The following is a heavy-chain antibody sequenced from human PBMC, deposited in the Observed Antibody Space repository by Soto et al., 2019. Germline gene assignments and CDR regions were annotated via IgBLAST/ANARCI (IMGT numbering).Heavy chain of an antibody. Sequence: QVQLVQSGAEVKKPGSSVKVSCKASGGTFSSYTISWVRQAPGQWLEWMGRIIPILGIANYAQKFQGRVTITADKSTSTAYMELSSLRSEDTAVYYCARSNDYGDPNAFDFWGQGTMVTVSS. D-gene: IGHD4-17*01. CDR3: ARSNDYGDPNAFDF. CDR1: GGTFSSYT. J-gene: IGHJ3*01. V-gene: IGHV1-69*02. CDR2: IIPILGIA.